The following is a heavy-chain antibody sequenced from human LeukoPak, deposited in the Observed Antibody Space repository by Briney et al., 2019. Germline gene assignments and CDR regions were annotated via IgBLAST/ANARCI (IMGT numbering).Heavy chain of an antibody. Sequence: GSLRLSCAVSGFTFSHAWMSWVRQPPGKGLECIGSIFYNGNTYYNPSLKSRVTISVDTSKNQFSLKLSSVTAADTAVYYCARIQYSSSVDYWGQGTLVTVSS. CDR3: ARIQYSSSVDY. V-gene: IGHV4-38-2*01. D-gene: IGHD6-6*01. CDR2: IFYNGNT. J-gene: IGHJ4*02. CDR1: GFTFSHAW.